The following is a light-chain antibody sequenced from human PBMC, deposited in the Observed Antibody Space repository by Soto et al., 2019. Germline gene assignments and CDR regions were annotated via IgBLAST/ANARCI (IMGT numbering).Light chain of an antibody. J-gene: IGKJ1*01. CDR2: DAS. V-gene: IGKV1-5*01. CDR1: QSISSW. CDR3: QQYNSYSRT. Sequence: IPITQFTYTLSASLGDRVALTWRASQSISSWLAWYQQKPGKAPKLLIYDASSLESGVPSRFSGSGSGTEFTLTISSLQPDDFATYYCQQYNSYSRTFGQGTKV.